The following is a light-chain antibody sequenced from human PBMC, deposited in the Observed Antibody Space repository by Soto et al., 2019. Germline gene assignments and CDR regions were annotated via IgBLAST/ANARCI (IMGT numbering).Light chain of an antibody. CDR2: ANR. J-gene: IGLJ1*01. CDR3: QSYDSSPSGYV. V-gene: IGLV1-40*01. CDR1: SSNIGAGYD. Sequence: QSVLTQPPSVSGAPGRRVTISCTGSSSNIGAGYDVHWYQQVPGTAPKLLIYANRNRPAGVPDRFSASKSDTSASLAITGLQAEDEADYYCQSYDSSPSGYVFGTGTKVTVL.